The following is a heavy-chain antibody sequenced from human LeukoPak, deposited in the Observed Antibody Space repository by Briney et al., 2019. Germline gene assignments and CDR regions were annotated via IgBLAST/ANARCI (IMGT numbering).Heavy chain of an antibody. CDR2: IYYSGST. V-gene: IGHV4-59*01. CDR1: GGSLRNYY. J-gene: IGHJ4*02. Sequence: LETLSLTCTDSGGSLRNYYWSWIRQPPGKGLEWIGHIYYSGSTNYNVSLKSRVTISIDMSKNQFSLKLSSVTAADTAVYYCGRYQLPDFWGQGTLVTVSS. D-gene: IGHD1-7*01. CDR3: GRYQLPDF.